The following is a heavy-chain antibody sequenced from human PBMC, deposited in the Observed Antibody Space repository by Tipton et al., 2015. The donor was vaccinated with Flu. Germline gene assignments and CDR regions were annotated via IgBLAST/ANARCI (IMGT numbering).Heavy chain of an antibody. V-gene: IGHV3-9*01. CDR3: TRVSGTYSGHFDY. D-gene: IGHD1-26*01. CDR1: GFPFSNFW. J-gene: IGHJ4*02. CDR2: ISWNGDSI. Sequence: SLRLSCAVSGFPFSNFWMHWVRQAPGKGLEWVSRISWNGDSIHYADSVKGRFTISRDNAKNSLYLQMNSLRPEDTALYYCTRVSGTYSGHFDYWGQGALVSVSS.